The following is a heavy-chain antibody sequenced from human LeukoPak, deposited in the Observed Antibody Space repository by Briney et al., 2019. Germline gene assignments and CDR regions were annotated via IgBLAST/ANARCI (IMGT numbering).Heavy chain of an antibody. CDR3: ARVTYDYGDQGGY. CDR2: IIPIFGTA. CDR1: GGTFSSYA. J-gene: IGHJ4*02. D-gene: IGHD4-17*01. Sequence: ASVKVSCKASGGTFSSYAISWVRQAPGQGLEWMGRIIPIFGTANYAQKFQGRVTITTDESTSTAYMELSSLRSEDTAVYYCARVTYDYGDQGGYWGQGTLVTVSS. V-gene: IGHV1-69*05.